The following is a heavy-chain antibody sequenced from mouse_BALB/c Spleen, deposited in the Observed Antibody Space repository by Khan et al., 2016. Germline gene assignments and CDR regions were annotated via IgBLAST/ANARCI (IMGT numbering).Heavy chain of an antibody. D-gene: IGHD2-1*01. J-gene: IGHJ1*01. CDR2: IHYSGST. V-gene: IGHV3-1*02. CDR3: AAYGNYVGAGWYFDV. CDR1: GYSITSGYS. Sequence: EVQLQESGPDLVKPSQSLSLTCTVTGYSITSGYSWHWIRQFPGNKLEWMGYIHYSGSTNYNPSLKSRISITRDTSENQFFLQLNSVTTEDTATXDCAAYGNYVGAGWYFDVWGAGTTVTVSS.